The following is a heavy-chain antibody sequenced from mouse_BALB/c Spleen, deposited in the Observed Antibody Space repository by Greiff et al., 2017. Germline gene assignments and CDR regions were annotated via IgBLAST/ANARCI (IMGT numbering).Heavy chain of an antibody. CDR1: GYAFSSYW. CDR2: IYPGDGDT. V-gene: IGHV1-80*01. D-gene: IGHD2-4*01. Sequence: QVQLKQSGAELVRPGSSVKISCKASGYAFSSYWMNWVKQRPGQGLEWIGQIYPGDGDTNYNGKFKGKATLTADKSSSTAYMQLSSLTSEDSAVYFCARGRVYDYDEGSAYWGQGTLVTVSA. J-gene: IGHJ3*01. CDR3: ARGRVYDYDEGSAY.